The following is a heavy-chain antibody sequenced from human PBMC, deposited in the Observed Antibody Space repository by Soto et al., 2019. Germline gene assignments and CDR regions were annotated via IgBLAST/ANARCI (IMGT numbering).Heavy chain of an antibody. D-gene: IGHD1-1*01. CDR1: GGSISSGDYY. CDR2: IYYSGST. V-gene: IGHV4-30-4*01. Sequence: SETLSLTCAVSGGSISSGDYYWSWIRQPPGKGLEWIGYIYYSGSTYYNPSLKSRVTISVDTSKNQFSLKLSSVTAADTAVYYCARVTGTTGYFEYWGQGTLVTVSS. J-gene: IGHJ4*02. CDR3: ARVTGTTGYFEY.